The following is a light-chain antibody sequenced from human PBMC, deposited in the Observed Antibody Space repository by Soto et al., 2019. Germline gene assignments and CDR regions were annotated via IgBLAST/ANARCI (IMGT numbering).Light chain of an antibody. CDR1: KLGDKY. CDR2: QDS. V-gene: IGLV3-1*01. CDR3: QAWDSSTVV. Sequence: SYELTQPPSVSVSPGQTASITCSGDKLGDKYACWYQQKPGQSPVLVIYQDSKRPSGIPERFSGSNSGNTATLTISGTQAMDXADYYCQAWDSSTVVFGGGTQLTVL. J-gene: IGLJ2*01.